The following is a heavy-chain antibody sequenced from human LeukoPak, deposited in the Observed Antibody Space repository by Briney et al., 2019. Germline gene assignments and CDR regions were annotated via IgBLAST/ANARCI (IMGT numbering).Heavy chain of an antibody. Sequence: PGGSLRLSCTASGFTFKDYWMHWVRQAPGKGLVWVSRVHGDGSSTYYADSVKGRFTISRDNSKNTLYLQMNSLRAEDTAVYYCAKEVGYRTRFFDYWGQGTLVTVSS. CDR1: GFTFKDYW. CDR3: AKEVGYRTRFFDY. V-gene: IGHV3-74*01. J-gene: IGHJ4*02. CDR2: VHGDGSST. D-gene: IGHD1-26*01.